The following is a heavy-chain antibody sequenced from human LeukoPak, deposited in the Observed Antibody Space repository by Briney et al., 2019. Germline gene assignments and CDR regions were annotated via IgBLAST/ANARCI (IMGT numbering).Heavy chain of an antibody. CDR2: TSSSGSTI. D-gene: IGHD3-9*01. CDR3: ARSPLVINYYYYMDV. V-gene: IGHV3-48*03. J-gene: IGHJ6*03. Sequence: QPGGSLRLSCAASGFTFSSYEMNWVRQAPGKGLEWVSYTSSSGSTIYYADSVKGRFTISRDNAKNSLYLQMNSLRAEDTAVYYCARSPLVINYYYYMDVWGKGTTVTISS. CDR1: GFTFSSYE.